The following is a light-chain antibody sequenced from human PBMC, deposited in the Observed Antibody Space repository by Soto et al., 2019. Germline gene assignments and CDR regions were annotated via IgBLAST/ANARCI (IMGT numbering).Light chain of an antibody. CDR2: GNS. CDR3: QSYDSSLSGYV. V-gene: IGLV1-40*01. J-gene: IGLJ1*01. CDR1: SSNIGAGYD. Sequence: QSVLTKPPSVSWAPGQRVTISCTGSSSNIGAGYDVHWYQQLPGTAPKLLIYGNSNRPSGVPDRFSGSKSGTSASLAITGLQAEDEADYYCQSYDSSLSGYVFGTGTKVTVL.